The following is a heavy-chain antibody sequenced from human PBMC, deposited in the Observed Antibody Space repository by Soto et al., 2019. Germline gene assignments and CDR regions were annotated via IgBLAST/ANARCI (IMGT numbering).Heavy chain of an antibody. V-gene: IGHV1-69*13. CDR2: IIPIFGTA. D-gene: IGHD6-6*01. Sequence: SVKVSCKASGGTFSSYAISWVRQAPGQGLEWMGGIIPIFGTANYAQKFQGRVTITADESTSTAYMELSSLRSEDTAVYYCAISKYRYSSSYDPDYCGQGTMVTVYS. CDR1: GGTFSSYA. CDR3: AISKYRYSSSYDPDY. J-gene: IGHJ4*02.